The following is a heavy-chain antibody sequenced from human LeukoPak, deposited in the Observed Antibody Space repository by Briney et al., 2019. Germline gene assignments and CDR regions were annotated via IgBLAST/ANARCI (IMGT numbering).Heavy chain of an antibody. CDR1: GYTFTSYG. Sequence: SVKVSCKASGYTFTSYGISWVRQAPGQGLEWMGWISAYNGNTNYAQKLQGRVTMTTDTSTSTAYMELRSLRSDDTAVYYCARDTMVRAYYYYYYYMDVWGKGTTVTISS. V-gene: IGHV1-18*01. D-gene: IGHD3-10*01. CDR3: ARDTMVRAYYYYYYYMDV. J-gene: IGHJ6*03. CDR2: ISAYNGNT.